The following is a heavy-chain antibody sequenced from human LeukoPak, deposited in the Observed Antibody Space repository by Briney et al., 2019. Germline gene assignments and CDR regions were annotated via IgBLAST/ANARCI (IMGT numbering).Heavy chain of an antibody. CDR1: GGSISSSSYY. CDR3: ARSARGVSPPDYGMDV. V-gene: IGHV4-39*07. CDR2: IYHSGST. Sequence: SETLSLTCTVSGGSISSSSYYWGWIRQPPGKGLEWIGSIYHSGSTYYNPSLKSRVTLSVDRSKNQFSLKLSSVTAADTAVYYCARSARGVSPPDYGMDVWGQGTTVTVSS. D-gene: IGHD3-10*01. J-gene: IGHJ6*02.